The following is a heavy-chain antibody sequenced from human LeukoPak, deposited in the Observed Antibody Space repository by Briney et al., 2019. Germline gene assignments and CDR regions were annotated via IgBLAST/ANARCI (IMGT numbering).Heavy chain of an antibody. V-gene: IGHV5-51*01. CDR3: ARPRVDILTGYDAFDI. Sequence: GESLKISWKGSGYSFTCYWIGWVRQLPGKGLDWMGIIYLGDSDTRYSPSYQGQVTISAAKSISTTYLQWSSMKASATAMYYYARPRVDILTGYDAFDIWGQGTMVTVSS. CDR2: IYLGDSDT. J-gene: IGHJ3*02. CDR1: GYSFTCYW. D-gene: IGHD3-9*01.